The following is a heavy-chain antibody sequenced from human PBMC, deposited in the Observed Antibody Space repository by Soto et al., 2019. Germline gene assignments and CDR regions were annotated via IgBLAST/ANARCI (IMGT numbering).Heavy chain of an antibody. CDR1: GGSMSRGGQS. D-gene: IGHD3-10*01. J-gene: IGHJ6*02. Sequence: QVVLQESGPGLVKPSQTLSLTCAVSGGSMSRGGQSWSWIRQPPGKGLEWLGFIYYTWSTYYNPSLKSRVTLSVDRSKNQFSLNLTSVTAADTAMYFCARAPPGRSPRWDVWGQGTTVTVSS. CDR3: ARAPPGRSPRWDV. CDR2: IYYTWST. V-gene: IGHV4-30-2*01.